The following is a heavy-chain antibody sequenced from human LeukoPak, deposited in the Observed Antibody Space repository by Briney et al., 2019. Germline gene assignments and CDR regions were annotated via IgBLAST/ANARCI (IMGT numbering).Heavy chain of an antibody. J-gene: IGHJ4*02. Sequence: SETLSLTCTVSGGSISSSSYYWGWIRQPPGKGLEWIGSIYYSGSTYYNPSLKSRVTISVDTPKNQFSLKLSSVTAAETAVYYCARGIDDYGDRSLDYWGQGTLVTVSS. CDR3: ARGIDDYGDRSLDY. CDR1: GGSISSSSYY. V-gene: IGHV4-39*07. CDR2: IYYSGST. D-gene: IGHD4-17*01.